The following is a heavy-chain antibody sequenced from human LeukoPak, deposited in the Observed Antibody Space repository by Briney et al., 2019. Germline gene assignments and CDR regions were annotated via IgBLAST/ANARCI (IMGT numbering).Heavy chain of an antibody. D-gene: IGHD3-22*01. CDR2: INWSGGST. CDR3: ARGSIAIYYYDSSGDFDY. CDR1: GFNFNDYG. Sequence: WGSLRLSRAASGFNFNDYGMSWVRQAPGKGLEGVCGINWSGGSTGYADSAKGRFTISRDNANNSLYLQMNSLRAEDTAFYYCARGSIAIYYYDSSGDFDYWGQGTLVTVSS. J-gene: IGHJ4*02. V-gene: IGHV3-20*04.